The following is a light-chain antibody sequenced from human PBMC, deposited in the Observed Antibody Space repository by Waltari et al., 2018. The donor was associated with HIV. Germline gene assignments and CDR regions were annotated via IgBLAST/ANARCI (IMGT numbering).Light chain of an antibody. CDR3: CSYAGSSITVV. CDR1: SSDVGGYNY. J-gene: IGLJ3*02. CDR2: DVT. V-gene: IGLV2-23*02. Sequence: HSALTQPASVSGSPGQSITISCTGTSSDVGGYNYVSWYQQHPGKAPKLMIYDVTKRPSGVSNRFSGSKSGNTASLTSSGLQAEDEADYYCCSYAGSSITVVFGGGTKLTVL.